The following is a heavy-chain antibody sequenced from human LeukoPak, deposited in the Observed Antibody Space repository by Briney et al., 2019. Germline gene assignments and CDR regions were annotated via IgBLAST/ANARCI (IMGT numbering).Heavy chain of an antibody. CDR1: GFTFNSYA. CDR3: TRDQTPYY. V-gene: IGHV3-49*04. J-gene: IGHJ4*02. CDR2: IRSNLYGGTP. Sequence: GGSLRLSCAASGFTFNSYAMTWVRQAPGKGLEWVGFIRSNLYGGTPEHAASVKGRFTISRDDSNSIAYLEMDSLKTDDTAVYYCTRDQTPYYWGQGTLVTVSS.